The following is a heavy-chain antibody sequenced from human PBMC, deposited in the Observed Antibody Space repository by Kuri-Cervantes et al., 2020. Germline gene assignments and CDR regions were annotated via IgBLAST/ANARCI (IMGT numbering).Heavy chain of an antibody. CDR2: IYYSGST. D-gene: IGHD3-22*01. CDR3: ATSLLYDSSGYYDY. CDR1: GGSISSYY. Sequence: ESLKISCTVSGGSISSYYWSWIRQPPGKGLEWIGYIYYSGSTNYNPSLKSRVTISVDTSKNQFSLKLSPVTAADTAVYYCATSLLYDSSGYYDYWGQGTLVTVSS. J-gene: IGHJ4*02. V-gene: IGHV4-59*01.